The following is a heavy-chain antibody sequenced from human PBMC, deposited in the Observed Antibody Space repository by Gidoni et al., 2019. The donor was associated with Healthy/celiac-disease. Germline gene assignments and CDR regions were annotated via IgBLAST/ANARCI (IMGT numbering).Heavy chain of an antibody. J-gene: IGHJ4*02. V-gene: IGHV3-11*05. CDR2: ISSSSSYT. D-gene: IGHD5-18*01. CDR1: GFTFSAYY. CDR3: ARGERGYSYGYEGY. Sequence: QVQLVESGGGLVKPGGSLRLSCAASGFTFSAYYMSWIRQAPGTGLEWVSYISSSSSYTNYADSVKGRFTISRDNAKNSLYLQMNSLRAEDTAVYYCARGERGYSYGYEGYWGQGTLVTVSS.